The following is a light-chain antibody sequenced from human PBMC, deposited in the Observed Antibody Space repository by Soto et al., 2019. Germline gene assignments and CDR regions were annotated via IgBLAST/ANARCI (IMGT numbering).Light chain of an antibody. CDR3: QQSSSTPRT. Sequence: DIQMTQSPSSLSASVGDRVTITCRASQCTAIYLNWYQHKPGKAPKLLIYAASSLQSGVPSRFSGSGSGTDFTLTISSLQPEDFATYYCQQSSSTPRTFGQGTKVDTK. V-gene: IGKV1-39*01. CDR2: AAS. CDR1: QCTAIY. J-gene: IGKJ1*01.